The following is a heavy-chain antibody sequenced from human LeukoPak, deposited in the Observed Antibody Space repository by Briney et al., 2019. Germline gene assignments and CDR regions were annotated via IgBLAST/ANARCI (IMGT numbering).Heavy chain of an antibody. V-gene: IGHV3-30*02. CDR1: GFTFSNYG. CDR3: AKERATVTGYFAY. Sequence: GGSLRLSCAASGFTFSNYGMHWVRQAPGKGLEWVAFIRYDGSNKYYADSVKGRSTISRDNSKNTLYLQMNSLRAEDTAVYYCAKERATVTGYFAYWGQGTLVTVSS. J-gene: IGHJ4*02. D-gene: IGHD4-17*01. CDR2: IRYDGSNK.